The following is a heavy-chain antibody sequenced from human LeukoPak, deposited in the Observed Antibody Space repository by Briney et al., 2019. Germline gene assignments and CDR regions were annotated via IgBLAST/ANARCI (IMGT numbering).Heavy chain of an antibody. V-gene: IGHV1-8*01. J-gene: IGHJ4*02. CDR2: INPNSGNT. CDR3: AGSYNTYYAQDY. Sequence: GASVKVSCKASGYTFTTYDINWVRQAPGQGLEWMGWINPNSGNTAYAQNFQGRVTMTRDSSRSTVYMELSSLSSDDTAVYYCAGSYNTYYAQDYWGQGALVTVSS. D-gene: IGHD1-14*01. CDR1: GYTFTTYD.